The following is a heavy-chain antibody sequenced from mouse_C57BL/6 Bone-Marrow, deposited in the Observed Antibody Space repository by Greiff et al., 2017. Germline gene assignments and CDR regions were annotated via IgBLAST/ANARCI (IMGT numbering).Heavy chain of an antibody. Sequence: EVMLVESGGDLVKPGGSLKLSCAASGFTFSSYGMSWVRQTPDKRLEWVATISSGGSYTYYPDSVKGRFTISRDNAKNTLYLQMSSLKSEDTAMYYCARPIYDGYYGFAYWGRGTLVTVSA. V-gene: IGHV5-6*01. D-gene: IGHD2-3*01. CDR2: ISSGGSYT. J-gene: IGHJ3*01. CDR1: GFTFSSYG. CDR3: ARPIYDGYYGFAY.